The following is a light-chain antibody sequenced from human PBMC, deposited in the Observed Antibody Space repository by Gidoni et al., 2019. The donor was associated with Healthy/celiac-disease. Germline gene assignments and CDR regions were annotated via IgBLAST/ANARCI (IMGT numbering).Light chain of an antibody. CDR2: WAS. CDR1: QSILYSSNHKNY. CDR3: QQYYGTPIT. V-gene: IGKV4-1*01. Sequence: DIVMTQSPDSLAVSLGERATLNCKSSQSILYSSNHKNYLAWYQQKPGQPPKLLIYWASTRESGVPDRFSGSGSGTDFTLTISSLQAEDVAVYYCQQYYGTPITFGQGTRLEIK. J-gene: IGKJ5*01.